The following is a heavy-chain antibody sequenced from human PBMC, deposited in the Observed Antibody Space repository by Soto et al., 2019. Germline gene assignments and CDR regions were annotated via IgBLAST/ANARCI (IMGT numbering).Heavy chain of an antibody. V-gene: IGHV4-30-2*01. CDR1: GGSSSSGVYS. D-gene: IGHD4-17*01. CDR3: ARSITTVTIGFWYFDI. J-gene: IGHJ2*01. Sequence: LQRQESGSGLVKPSQTLSLTCAVYGGSSSSGVYSWSWIRQQPGKGLECIGYIYHSGSTYYNSSIKSRVNISVVRSNTQFAPKMSYVTAADTDVYYCARSITTVTIGFWYFDIWGSGTLVPVSS. CDR2: IYHSGST.